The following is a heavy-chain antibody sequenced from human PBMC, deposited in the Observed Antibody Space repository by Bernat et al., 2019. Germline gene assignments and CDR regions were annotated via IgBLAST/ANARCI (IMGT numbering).Heavy chain of an antibody. CDR2: IYYSGST. Sequence: QLQLQESGPGLLKPSETLSLTCTVSGGSISSGGYYWSWIRQHPGKGLEWIGYIYYSGSTYYNPSLKSRVTISVDTSKNQFSLKLSSVTAADTAVYYCAREPRGVIRDYYYYGMDVWGQGTTVTVSS. CDR3: AREPRGVIRDYYYYGMDV. V-gene: IGHV4-31*03. CDR1: GGSISSGGYY. J-gene: IGHJ6*02. D-gene: IGHD3-10*01.